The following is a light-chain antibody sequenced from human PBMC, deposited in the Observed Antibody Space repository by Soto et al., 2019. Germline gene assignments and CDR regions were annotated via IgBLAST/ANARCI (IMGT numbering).Light chain of an antibody. J-gene: IGLJ2*01. CDR1: SSDVGGYNY. Sequence: QSALTQPASVSGSPGQSITISCTGTSSDVGGYNYVSWYQQLPGKAPKLMIYDVSNRPSGVSNRFSGSKSGNTASLTISGLQAEDEADYYCSSYTSSSTLEFGGGTKLTVL. CDR2: DVS. V-gene: IGLV2-14*01. CDR3: SSYTSSSTLE.